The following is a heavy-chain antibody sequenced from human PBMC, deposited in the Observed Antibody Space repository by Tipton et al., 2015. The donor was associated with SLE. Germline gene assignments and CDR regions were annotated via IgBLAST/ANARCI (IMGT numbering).Heavy chain of an antibody. V-gene: IGHV4-38-2*01. Sequence: TLSLTCSVSGYSISSGYYWGWIRQPPGKGLKWIGTIHHRGSTYYNPSLRSRVTISLDTSKNQFSLKVNSVTAADTAVYYCARSGYYNDASDIWGQGTMVTVSS. CDR2: IHHRGST. D-gene: IGHD1-26*01. CDR1: GYSISSGYY. CDR3: ARSGYYNDASDI. J-gene: IGHJ3*02.